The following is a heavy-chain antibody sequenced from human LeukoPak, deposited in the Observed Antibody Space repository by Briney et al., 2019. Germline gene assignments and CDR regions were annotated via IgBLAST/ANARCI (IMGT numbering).Heavy chain of an antibody. V-gene: IGHV4-31*03. CDR2: IYYSGST. CDR3: ARGYCSSTSCYRSAY. D-gene: IGHD2-2*02. Sequence: PSQTLSLTCTVSGGSISSGGYYWSWIRQHPGKGLEWIGYIYYSGSTYYNPSLKSRVTISVDTSKNQFSLKLSSLTAADTAAYYCARGYCSSTSCYRSAYWGQGTLVTVSS. J-gene: IGHJ4*02. CDR1: GGSISSGGYY.